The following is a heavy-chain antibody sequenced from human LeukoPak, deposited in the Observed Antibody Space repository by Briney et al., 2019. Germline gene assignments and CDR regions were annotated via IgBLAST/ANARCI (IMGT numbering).Heavy chain of an antibody. J-gene: IGHJ4*02. V-gene: IGHV4-59*08. D-gene: IGHD1-26*01. CDR2: IYYSGST. CDR3: ARHVGGYSGSYFDY. Sequence: PSETLSLTCTVSGGSISSYYWSWIRQPPGKGLEWIGYIYYSGSTNYNPPLKSRVTISVDTSKNQFSLKLSSVTAADTAVYYCARHVGGYSGSYFDYWGQGTLVTVSS. CDR1: GGSISSYY.